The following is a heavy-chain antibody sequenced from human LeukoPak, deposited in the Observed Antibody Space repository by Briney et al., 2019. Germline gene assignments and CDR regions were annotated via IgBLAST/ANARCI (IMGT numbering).Heavy chain of an antibody. J-gene: IGHJ4*02. Sequence: GGSLRLSCAASGFTFSSYAMHWVRQAPGKGLEWVAVISYDGSNKYYADSVKGRFTISRDNSKNTLYLQMNSLRAEDTAVYYCASGSSSWYGAFDYWGQGTLVTVSS. D-gene: IGHD6-13*01. CDR3: ASGSSSWYGAFDY. CDR1: GFTFSSYA. CDR2: ISYDGSNK. V-gene: IGHV3-30-3*01.